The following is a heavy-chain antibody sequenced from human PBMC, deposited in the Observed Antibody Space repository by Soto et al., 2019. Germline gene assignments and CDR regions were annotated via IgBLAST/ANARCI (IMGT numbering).Heavy chain of an antibody. CDR3: VMVDNYVTPTPQDV. CDR1: GYIFVNYG. Sequence: QVQLVQSGDEVKKPGASVKGSCKASGYIFVNYGIAWVRQAPRQGLEWMGWISPYTGNTNSASKVQGRLTMTTDTSTSTAYMDLGSLTSDDTAVYYCVMVDNYVTPTPQDVWGQGTTVTVSS. D-gene: IGHD3-16*01. J-gene: IGHJ6*02. V-gene: IGHV1-18*01. CDR2: ISPYTGNT.